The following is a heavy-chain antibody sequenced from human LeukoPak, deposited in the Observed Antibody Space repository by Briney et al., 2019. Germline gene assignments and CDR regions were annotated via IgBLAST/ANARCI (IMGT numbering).Heavy chain of an antibody. D-gene: IGHD6-19*01. CDR2: ISSSSSYI. J-gene: IGHJ6*03. CDR3: ARESGSSGPPRAYYYMDV. V-gene: IGHV3-21*01. CDR1: GFTFSSYS. Sequence: PGGSLRLSCAASGFTFSSYSMNWVRQAPGKGLEWVSSISSSSSYIYYADSVKGRFTISRDNAKNSLYLQMNSLRAEDTAVYYCARESGSSGPPRAYYYMDVWGKGTTVTVSS.